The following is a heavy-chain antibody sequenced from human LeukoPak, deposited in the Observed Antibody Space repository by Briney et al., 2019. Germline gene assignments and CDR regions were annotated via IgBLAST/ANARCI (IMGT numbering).Heavy chain of an antibody. D-gene: IGHD5-18*01. CDR2: IYYSKNT. Sequence: SETLSLTCTVSGGSISSSSAYWGWIGQPPGKGLEWIGSIYYSKNTYYNPSLKSRVTISADTSKNQFSLTLGSVSATDTAVYYCVSPRGFSYGYFDYWGQGTLVTVSS. CDR1: GGSISSSSAY. V-gene: IGHV4-39*01. J-gene: IGHJ4*02. CDR3: VSPRGFSYGYFDY.